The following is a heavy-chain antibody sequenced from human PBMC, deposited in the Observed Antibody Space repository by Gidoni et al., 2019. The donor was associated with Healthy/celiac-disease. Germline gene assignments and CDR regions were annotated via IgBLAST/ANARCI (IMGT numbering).Heavy chain of an antibody. J-gene: IGHJ6*03. CDR1: GGSISSTNS. CDR3: ARMSYSGSYYYYYYMDV. V-gene: IGHV4-4*02. CDR2: IYHSGST. D-gene: IGHD1-26*01. Sequence: QVQLQESGPGLVKPSRTLSLTCAVSGGSISSTNSASWVRQPPGKGLEWIGEIYHSGSTNYNPSLKSRVTISVDKSKNQFSLKLSSVTAADTAVYYCARMSYSGSYYYYYYMDVWGKGTTVTVSS.